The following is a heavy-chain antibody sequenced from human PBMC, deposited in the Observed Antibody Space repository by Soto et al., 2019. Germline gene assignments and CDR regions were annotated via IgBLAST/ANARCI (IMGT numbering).Heavy chain of an antibody. CDR2: ISSNSIFI. CDR3: VRVTYCSSSSCSPFDY. CDR1: GFTFSTYS. Sequence: EVQLVESGGGLVKPGGSLRLSCAASGFTFSTYSMNWVRQAPGKGLEWVSFISSNSIFIYYADSVKGRFTVSRDNAKNSLHLQMISLRAEDTAVYYCVRVTYCSSSSCSPFDYWGQGTLVTVSS. D-gene: IGHD2-2*01. J-gene: IGHJ4*02. V-gene: IGHV3-21*01.